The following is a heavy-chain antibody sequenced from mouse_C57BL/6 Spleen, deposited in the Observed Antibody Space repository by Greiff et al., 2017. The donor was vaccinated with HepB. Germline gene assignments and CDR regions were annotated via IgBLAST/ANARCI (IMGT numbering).Heavy chain of an antibody. V-gene: IGHV1-42*01. CDR1: GYSFTGYY. CDR2: INPSTGGT. D-gene: IGHD2-4*01. CDR3: ARNPFDYDYFDY. J-gene: IGHJ2*01. Sequence: VQLKESGPELVKPGASVKISCKASGYSFTGYYMNWVKQSPEKSLEWIGEINPSTGGTTYNQKFKAKATLTVDKSSSTAYMQLKSLTSEDSAVYYCARNPFDYDYFDYWGQGTTLTVSS.